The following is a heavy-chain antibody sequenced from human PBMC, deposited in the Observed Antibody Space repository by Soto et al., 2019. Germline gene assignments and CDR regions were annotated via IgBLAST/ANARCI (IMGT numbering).Heavy chain of an antibody. CDR3: ARGGLYDLWSGLFD. CDR1: GGSISSGGYS. V-gene: IGHV4-30-2*05. D-gene: IGHD3-3*01. CDR2: IYHSGST. J-gene: IGHJ4*02. Sequence: TSETLSLTCAVSGGSISSGGYSWSWIRQPPGKGLEWIGYIYHSGSTYYNPSLKSRVTISRDTSKNQFSLKLTSVSAADTAVYFCARGGLYDLWSGLFDWGQGIRVTVSS.